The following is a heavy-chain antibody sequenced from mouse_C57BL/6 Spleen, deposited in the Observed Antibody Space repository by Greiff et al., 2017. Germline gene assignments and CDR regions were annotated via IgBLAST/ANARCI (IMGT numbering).Heavy chain of an antibody. CDR2: IHPNSGST. CDR1: GYTFTSYW. CDR3: AREGITTVVATESIDY. Sequence: QVQLQQPGAELVKPGASVKLSCKASGYTFTSYWMHWVKQRPGQGLEWIGMIHPNSGSTNYNEKFKSKATLTVDKAYSTAYMQLSRLTSEDSAVYYCAREGITTVVATESIDYWGQGTSVTVSS. D-gene: IGHD1-1*01. V-gene: IGHV1-64*01. J-gene: IGHJ4*01.